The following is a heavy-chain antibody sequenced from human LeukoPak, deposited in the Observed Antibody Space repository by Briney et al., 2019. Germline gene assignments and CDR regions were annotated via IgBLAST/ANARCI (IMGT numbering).Heavy chain of an antibody. CDR3: TRGSSGRRDY. CDR2: MNPNSGNT. Sequence: ASVKVSCKASGSTFTPCDINWVRQAPGQGLEWLGWMNPNSGNTGYAQSFQGRVTMTRDTSISTAYMELSNLRSEDTAIYYCTRGSSGRRDYWGQGTLVTVSS. J-gene: IGHJ4*02. CDR1: GSTFTPCD. D-gene: IGHD6-19*01. V-gene: IGHV1-8*01.